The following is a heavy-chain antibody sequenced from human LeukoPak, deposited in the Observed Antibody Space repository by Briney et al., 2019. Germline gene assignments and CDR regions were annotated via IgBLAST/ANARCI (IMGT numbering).Heavy chain of an antibody. CDR2: IWYDGSNK. D-gene: IGHD5-18*01. Sequence: GRSLRLSCAASGFTFSSYGMHWVRQAPGKGLEWVAGIWYDGSNKYYADSVKGRFTISRDNSKNTLYLQMNSLRAEDTAVYYCARRGSAIAPYYYGMDVWGQGTTVTVSS. CDR3: ARRGSAIAPYYYGMDV. V-gene: IGHV3-33*01. CDR1: GFTFSSYG. J-gene: IGHJ6*02.